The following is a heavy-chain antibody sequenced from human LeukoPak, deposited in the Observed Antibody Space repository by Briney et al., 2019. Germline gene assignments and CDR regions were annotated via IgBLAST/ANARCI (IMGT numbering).Heavy chain of an antibody. Sequence: SETLSLTCIVSGDSVSSGTYYRTWLRQPAGKGLEWIGRIHTSGKTNYSPSLKSRVTISRDTSKNQFSLRLTSVTAADTAVYYCVRDWNGDYFDYWGQGTLVTVSS. CDR3: VRDWNGDYFDY. D-gene: IGHD1-1*01. J-gene: IGHJ4*02. CDR2: IHTSGKT. CDR1: GDSVSSGTYY. V-gene: IGHV4-61*02.